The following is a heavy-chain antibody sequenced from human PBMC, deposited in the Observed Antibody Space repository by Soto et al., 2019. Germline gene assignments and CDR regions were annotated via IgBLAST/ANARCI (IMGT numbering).Heavy chain of an antibody. Sequence: SETLSLTCTVCGGSISRYYWSWIRQPPGKGLEWIGYMYNTGSTVYNPSFKSRVTISVDTSKNQFSLKLNSVTAADTAVYYCARDLWGYCGTDCYPLDVWGQGTTVTVS. D-gene: IGHD2-21*02. CDR2: MYNTGST. CDR1: GGSISRYY. J-gene: IGHJ6*02. CDR3: ARDLWGYCGTDCYPLDV. V-gene: IGHV4-59*01.